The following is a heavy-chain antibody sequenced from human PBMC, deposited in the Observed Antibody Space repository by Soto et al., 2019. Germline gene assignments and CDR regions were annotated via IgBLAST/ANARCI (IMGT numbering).Heavy chain of an antibody. CDR1: GGSISSGGYY. D-gene: IGHD5-12*01. CDR3: ARVDGYDPEGYFDY. J-gene: IGHJ4*02. Sequence: SETLSLTCTVSGGSISSGGYYWSWIRQHPGKGLGWIGYIYYSGSTYYNPSLKSRVTISVDTSKNQFSLKLSSVTAAATAVYYCARVDGYDPEGYFDYWSQGTLVTVSS. V-gene: IGHV4-31*03. CDR2: IYYSGST.